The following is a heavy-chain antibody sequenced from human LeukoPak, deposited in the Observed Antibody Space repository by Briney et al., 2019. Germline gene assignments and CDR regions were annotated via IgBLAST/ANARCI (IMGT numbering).Heavy chain of an antibody. V-gene: IGHV3-48*03. D-gene: IGHD1-26*01. CDR1: GFTFSSYE. CDR2: ISSSGGSK. Sequence: EGSLRLSCAASGFTFSSYEMNWVRQAPGKGLEWVSYISSSGGSKYYADSVKGRFTISRDNGKNSLYLQMNSLRAEDTAVYYCARSGSYHLPYYFDYWGQGTLVTVSS. J-gene: IGHJ4*02. CDR3: ARSGSYHLPYYFDY.